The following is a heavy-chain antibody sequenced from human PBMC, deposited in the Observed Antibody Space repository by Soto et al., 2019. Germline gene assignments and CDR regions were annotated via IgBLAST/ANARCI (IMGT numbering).Heavy chain of an antibody. CDR1: AYTLSTYW. Sequence: EVQLVQSGAEVKKPGESLKISCKGSAYTLSTYWIGWVRQMPGKGLEWMGIIYPGNSDTKYSPSFQGQVTISADKSISTAYLQWSSLKASDTAMYYCATLSYYDNNGAFDYWGQGTLVTVSS. CDR2: IYPGNSDT. D-gene: IGHD3-22*01. V-gene: IGHV5-51*01. J-gene: IGHJ4*02. CDR3: ATLSYYDNNGAFDY.